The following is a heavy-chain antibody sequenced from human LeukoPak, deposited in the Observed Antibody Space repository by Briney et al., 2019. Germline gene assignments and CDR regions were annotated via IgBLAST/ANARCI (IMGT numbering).Heavy chain of an antibody. Sequence: SETLSLTCTVSGGSISSSSYYWGWIRQPPGKGLEWIGYIYYSGSTNYNPSLKSRVTISVDTSKNQFSLKLSSVTAADTAVYYCASGSGYPLLYYWGQGTLVTVSS. CDR1: GGSISSSSYY. D-gene: IGHD3-22*01. J-gene: IGHJ4*02. CDR3: ASGSGYPLLYY. V-gene: IGHV4-61*05. CDR2: IYYSGST.